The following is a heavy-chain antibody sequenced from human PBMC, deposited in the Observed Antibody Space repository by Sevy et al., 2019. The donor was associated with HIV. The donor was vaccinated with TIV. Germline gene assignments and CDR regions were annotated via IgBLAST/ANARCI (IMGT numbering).Heavy chain of an antibody. CDR3: ARDATEYTGSSVWFDP. CDR1: GGSISSGNYY. CDR2: ISYTGNT. V-gene: IGHV4-30-4*01. J-gene: IGHJ5*02. Sequence: SETLSLTCTVSGGSISSGNYYWHWIRQPPGKGLEWIGYISYTGNTYYNPSLKSPVTISVDTSNNQFSLRRTSVTAADTAVYYCARDATEYTGSSVWFDPWGQGTLVTVSS. D-gene: IGHD6-6*01.